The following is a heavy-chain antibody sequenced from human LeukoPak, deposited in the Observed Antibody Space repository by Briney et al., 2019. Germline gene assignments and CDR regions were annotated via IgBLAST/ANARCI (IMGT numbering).Heavy chain of an antibody. Sequence: PSETLSLTCTVSGGSISSYYWSWIRQPPGKGLEWIGYIYYSGSTYYNPSLKSRVTISVDTSKNQFSLKLSSVTAADTAVYYCARDLAVAGLYYFDYWGQGTLVTVSS. D-gene: IGHD6-19*01. J-gene: IGHJ4*02. CDR1: GGSISSYY. CDR2: IYYSGST. V-gene: IGHV4-59*01. CDR3: ARDLAVAGLYYFDY.